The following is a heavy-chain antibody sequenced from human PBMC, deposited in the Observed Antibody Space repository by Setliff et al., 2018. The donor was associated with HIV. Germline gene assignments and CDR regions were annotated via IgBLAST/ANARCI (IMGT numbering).Heavy chain of an antibody. CDR3: AREIRAGDYPPYNYYFYMDV. D-gene: IGHD4-17*01. CDR1: GFTISDYW. V-gene: IGHV3-7*01. J-gene: IGHJ6*03. CDR2: IKQDGRER. Sequence: PGGSLRLSCAGSGFTISDYWMSWVRQAPGKGLEWVANIKQDGRERYNVDSVKGRFTISRDNANNSLYLQMNSLRAEDTAVYYCAREIRAGDYPPYNYYFYMDVWGKGTTVTVSS.